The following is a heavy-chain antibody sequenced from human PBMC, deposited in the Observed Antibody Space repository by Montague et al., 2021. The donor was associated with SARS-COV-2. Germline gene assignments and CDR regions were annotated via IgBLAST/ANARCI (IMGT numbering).Heavy chain of an antibody. D-gene: IGHD6-13*01. Sequence: SETLSLTCAVYGGSFSAYYCSWIRSSKGNGLEWVGEINHSGSTNYNPSIKSRVTISVDTSKNQFSLKLSSVTAADTAVYYCARTDYISSWFGAKKWFDPWGPVTLVSVSS. CDR2: INHSGST. CDR1: GGSFSAYY. CDR3: ARTDYISSWFGAKKWFDP. J-gene: IGHJ5*02. V-gene: IGHV4-34*01.